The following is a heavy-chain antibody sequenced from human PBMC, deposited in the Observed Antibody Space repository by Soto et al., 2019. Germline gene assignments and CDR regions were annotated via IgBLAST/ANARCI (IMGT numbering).Heavy chain of an antibody. Sequence: GGSLRLSCAASGFTFSSYSMNWVRQAPGKGLEWVSSISSSSSYIYYADSVKGRLTISRDNAKNSLYLQMNSLRAEDTAVYYCARGRKPFVVVPAAISVWGKGTTVTVSS. CDR1: GFTFSSYS. D-gene: IGHD2-2*01. CDR3: ARGRKPFVVVPAAISV. J-gene: IGHJ6*04. V-gene: IGHV3-21*01. CDR2: ISSSSSYI.